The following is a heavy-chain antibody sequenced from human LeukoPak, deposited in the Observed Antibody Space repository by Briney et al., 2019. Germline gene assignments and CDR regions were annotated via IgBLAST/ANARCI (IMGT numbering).Heavy chain of an antibody. J-gene: IGHJ4*02. D-gene: IGHD6-19*01. CDR2: ISGSGGST. CDR3: AKHPYSSGWYFFDY. V-gene: IGHV3-23*01. Sequence: GGSLRLSCTASGFTSSSYAMSWVRQAPGKGLEWVSAISGSGGSTYYADSVKGRFTISRDNSKNTLYLQMNSLRAEDTAVYYCAKHPYSSGWYFFDYWGQGTLVTVSS. CDR1: GFTSSSYA.